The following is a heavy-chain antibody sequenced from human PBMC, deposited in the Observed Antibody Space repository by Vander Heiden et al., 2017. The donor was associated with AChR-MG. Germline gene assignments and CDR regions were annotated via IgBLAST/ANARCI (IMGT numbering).Heavy chain of an antibody. CDR3: ARNLPLAARPSDY. J-gene: IGHJ4*02. D-gene: IGHD6-6*01. V-gene: IGHV1-3*01. CDR1: GYTFTSYA. CDR2: INAGNGNT. Sequence: QVQLVQSGAEVKKPGASVKVSCKASGYTFTSYAMHWVRQAPGQRLEWMGWINAGNGNTKYSQKFQGRVTITRDTSASTAYMELSSLRSEDTAVYYCARNLPLAARPSDYWGQGTLVTVSS.